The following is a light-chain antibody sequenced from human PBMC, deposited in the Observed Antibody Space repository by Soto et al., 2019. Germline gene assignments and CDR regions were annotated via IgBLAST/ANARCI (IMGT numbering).Light chain of an antibody. CDR2: KAS. V-gene: IGKV1-5*03. CDR1: PTIDSC. CDR3: QQYHSYSGT. Sequence: DIQISHSPSTLSASVGDRVTITCRASPTIDSCLAWYQQRPGQPPNXMIYKASTMASGVPSRFSGSGSGTEFTLTISSLEPEDFATYYCQQYHSYSGTFGQGTKVDIK. J-gene: IGKJ1*01.